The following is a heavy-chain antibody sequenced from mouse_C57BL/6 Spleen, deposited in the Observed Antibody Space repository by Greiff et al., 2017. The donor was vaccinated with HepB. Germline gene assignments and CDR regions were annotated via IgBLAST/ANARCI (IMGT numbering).Heavy chain of an antibody. J-gene: IGHJ2*01. Sequence: VQLKESGAELVRPGASVKLSCTASGFNIKDDYMHWVKQRPEQGLEWIGWIDPENGDTEYASKFQGKATITADTSSNTAYLQLSSLTSEDTAVYYCTTGGYFDDWGQGTTLTVSS. CDR2: IDPENGDT. D-gene: IGHD1-1*02. CDR3: TTGGYFDD. V-gene: IGHV14-4*01. CDR1: GFNIKDDY.